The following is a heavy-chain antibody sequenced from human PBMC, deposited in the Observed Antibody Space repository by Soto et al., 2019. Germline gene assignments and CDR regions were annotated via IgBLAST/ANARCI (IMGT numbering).Heavy chain of an antibody. CDR1: GYTXXXYX. CDR2: XXXXSGNT. J-gene: IGHJ6*02. Sequence: QVQXVXSGAEVXXPXXXVXVSCXXXGYTXXXYXIXXXXXXXXXXXXXXGXXXXXSGNTGYAQKFQGRVTMTRNTSISTAYMELSSLRSEDTAVYYCARAQSSRRAAAATGYYYYGMDVWGQGTTVTVSS. D-gene: IGHD6-13*01. CDR3: ARAQSSRRAAAATGYYYYGMDV. V-gene: IGHV1-8*01.